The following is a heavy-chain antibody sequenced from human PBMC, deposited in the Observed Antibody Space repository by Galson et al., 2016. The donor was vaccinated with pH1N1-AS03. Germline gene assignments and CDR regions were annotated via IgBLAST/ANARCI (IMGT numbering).Heavy chain of an antibody. Sequence: SLRLSCAASGFTFSSYAMSWVRQAPGKGLEWVSTSGSGGSTYYADSVKGRFTISRDNSKNTLYVQMNSLRAEDTAVYYCAKLRGQLSYNWYFDLWGRGTLATVSS. V-gene: IGHV3-23*01. CDR3: AKLRGQLSYNWYFDL. D-gene: IGHD6-13*01. CDR1: GFTFSSYA. CDR2: SGSGGST. J-gene: IGHJ2*01.